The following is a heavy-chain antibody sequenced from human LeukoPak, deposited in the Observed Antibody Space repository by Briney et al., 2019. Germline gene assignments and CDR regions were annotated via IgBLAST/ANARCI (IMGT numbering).Heavy chain of an antibody. CDR3: ARHGDYGDYFGY. J-gene: IGHJ4*02. V-gene: IGHV4-59*08. Sequence: SETLSLTCTVSGVSISSYYWSWIRQPPGKGLEWIGYIYYSGSTNYNPSLKSRVTISVDTSKNQFSLKLSSVTAADTAVYYCARHGDYGDYFGYWGQGTLVTVSS. D-gene: IGHD4-17*01. CDR2: IYYSGST. CDR1: GVSISSYY.